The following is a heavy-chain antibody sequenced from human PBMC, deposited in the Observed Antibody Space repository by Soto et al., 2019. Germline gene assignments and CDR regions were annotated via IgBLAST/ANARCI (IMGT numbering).Heavy chain of an antibody. J-gene: IGHJ3*02. CDR3: ARDNDFWSGSYCCAFDI. CDR2: INPNSGGT. V-gene: IGHV1-2*04. D-gene: IGHD3-3*01. CDR1: GYTFTGYY. Sequence: ASVKVSCKASGYTFTGYYMHWVRQAPGQGLEWMGWINPNSGGTNYAQKFQGWVTMTRDTSISTAYMELSRLRSDDTAVYYCARDNDFWSGSYCCAFDIWGQGTMVTVSS.